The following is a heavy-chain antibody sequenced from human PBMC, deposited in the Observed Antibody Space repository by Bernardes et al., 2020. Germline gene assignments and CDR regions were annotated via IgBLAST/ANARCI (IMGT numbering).Heavy chain of an antibody. CDR2: IYYTGST. CDR1: GDSINNYY. V-gene: IGHV4-59*01. CDR3: ARYFDFWATYNRAFDL. Sequence: SETLSLTCTVSGDSINNYYWSWIRQPPGKGLEWIGFIYYTGSTNYNPSLKSRVTISLDTSKNQFSLKLSSMTAADTAVYYCARYFDFWATYNRAFDLWGQGTMVTVSS. D-gene: IGHD3-3*01. J-gene: IGHJ3*01.